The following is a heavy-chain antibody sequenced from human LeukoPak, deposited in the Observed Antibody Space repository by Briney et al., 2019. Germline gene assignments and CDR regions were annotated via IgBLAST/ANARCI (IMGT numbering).Heavy chain of an antibody. D-gene: IGHD3-22*01. CDR2: ISGSGGST. CDR3: AKDLQIVVVTYADY. Sequence: PGGSLRLSCAASGFTFSSYAMSWVRQAPGKGLEWVSAISGSGGSTYYADSVKGRFTISRDNSKNTLYLQMNSLRAEDTAVYYCAKDLQIVVVTYADYWGQGTLVTVSS. J-gene: IGHJ4*02. V-gene: IGHV3-23*01. CDR1: GFTFSSYA.